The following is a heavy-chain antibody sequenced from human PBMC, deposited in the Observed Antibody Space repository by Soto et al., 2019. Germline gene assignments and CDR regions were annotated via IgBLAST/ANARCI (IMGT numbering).Heavy chain of an antibody. Sequence: SETLSLTCTVSGGSISSSSYYWGWIRQPPGKGLEWIGYIYYSGTTYYNPSLKSRVTISVDTSKNQFSLKLSSVTAADTAVYYCARFFRATTGPTIDYWGQGTLVTLSS. CDR3: ARFFRATTGPTIDY. V-gene: IGHV4-39*07. J-gene: IGHJ4*02. D-gene: IGHD1-26*01. CDR1: GGSISSSSYY. CDR2: IYYSGTT.